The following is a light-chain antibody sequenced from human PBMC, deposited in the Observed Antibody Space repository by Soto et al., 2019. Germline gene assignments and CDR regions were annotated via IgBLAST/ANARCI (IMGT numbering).Light chain of an antibody. CDR3: QQYYSIPLT. CDR1: QPVLYSSNNKNC. CDR2: WAS. V-gene: IGKV4-1*01. J-gene: IGKJ4*01. Sequence: DIVMTQSPDSLAVSLGERATINCKSSQPVLYSSNNKNCLAWYQQKPGQPPKLLIHWASTRESGVPERFSGSESGTDFTLTISSLQAEDVAVYYCQQYYSIPLTFGGGTKVEIK.